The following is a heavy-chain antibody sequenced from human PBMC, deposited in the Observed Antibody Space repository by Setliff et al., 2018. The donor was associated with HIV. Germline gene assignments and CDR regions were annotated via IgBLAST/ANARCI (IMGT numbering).Heavy chain of an antibody. V-gene: IGHV1-2*02. Sequence: ASVKVSCKSSGYTFTDCFIHWVRQAPGQGLEWMGWISPDNANTRISQRFRGSVTMTRDRSINTAYMEFSGLTSDDTAVYYCARQLSNSFDYWGQGTLVTVSS. J-gene: IGHJ4*02. CDR3: ARQLSNSFDY. D-gene: IGHD1-1*01. CDR1: GYTFTDCF. CDR2: ISPDNANT.